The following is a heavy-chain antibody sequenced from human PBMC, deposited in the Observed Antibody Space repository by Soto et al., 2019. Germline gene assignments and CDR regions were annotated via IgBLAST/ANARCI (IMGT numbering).Heavy chain of an antibody. J-gene: IGHJ4*02. CDR2: INKDATII. Sequence: PGGSLRLSCAASGFTFSDYWMHWVRQVPGKGLVWVARINKDATIINYADSVKGRFTISRDNTKNTLYLQMNGLRAEDTAVYYCAKQFDYWGQGTLVTVSS. CDR3: AKQFDY. CDR1: GFTFSDYW. V-gene: IGHV3-74*01.